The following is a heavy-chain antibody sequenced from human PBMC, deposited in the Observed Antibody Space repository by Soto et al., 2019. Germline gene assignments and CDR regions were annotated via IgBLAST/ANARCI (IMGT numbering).Heavy chain of an antibody. Sequence: SETLSLTCTVSGGSISSYYSSWIRQPPGKGLEWIGYIYYSGSTNYNPSLKSRVTISVDTSKNQFSLKLSSVTAADTAVYYCARDMRRYYGSGSYYNPYNWFDPWGQGTLVTVYS. CDR3: ARDMRRYYGSGSYYNPYNWFDP. V-gene: IGHV4-59*01. CDR1: GGSISSYY. J-gene: IGHJ5*02. CDR2: IYYSGST. D-gene: IGHD3-10*01.